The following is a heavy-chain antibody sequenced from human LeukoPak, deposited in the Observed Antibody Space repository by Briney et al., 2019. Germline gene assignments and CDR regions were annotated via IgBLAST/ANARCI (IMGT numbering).Heavy chain of an antibody. Sequence: GGSLRLSCAASGFTFNNYTMNWVRQAPGKGLEWVSSISRNGIYIKYVDSVKGRFTVSRDNAKNSLYLQMNSLRAEDTAVYYCARDGLPATVANWFDPWGQGTLVIVSS. CDR3: ARDGLPATVANWFDP. D-gene: IGHD2-15*01. J-gene: IGHJ5*02. CDR2: ISRNGIYI. V-gene: IGHV3-21*01. CDR1: GFTFNNYT.